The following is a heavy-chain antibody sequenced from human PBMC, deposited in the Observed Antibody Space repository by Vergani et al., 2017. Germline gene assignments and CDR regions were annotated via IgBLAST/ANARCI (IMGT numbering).Heavy chain of an antibody. V-gene: IGHV4-34*01. Sequence: QLQLQQWGAGLLKPSETLSLTCAVYGGSFSGYYWSWIRQPPGKGLEWIGEINHSGSTNYNPSLKSRVTIAVDTSKNQFPLNLTSVTAADTAVYYCTRHGRSGWAGYFQHWGQGTLVTASS. D-gene: IGHD6-19*01. CDR3: TRHGRSGWAGYFQH. CDR1: GGSFSGYY. CDR2: INHSGST. J-gene: IGHJ1*01.